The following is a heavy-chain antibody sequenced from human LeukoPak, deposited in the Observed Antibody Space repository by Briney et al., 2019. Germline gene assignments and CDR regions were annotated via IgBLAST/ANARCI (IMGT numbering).Heavy chain of an antibody. J-gene: IGHJ4*02. Sequence: ASVKVSFKASGYTFTSYYMHWVRQAPGQGLEWMGIINPSGGSTSYAQKFQGRVTMTTDTSTTTVYMELSSLRSEDTAVYYCARQYSSGWCYDYWGQGTLVTVSS. V-gene: IGHV1-46*01. D-gene: IGHD6-19*01. CDR1: GYTFTSYY. CDR3: ARQYSSGWCYDY. CDR2: INPSGGST.